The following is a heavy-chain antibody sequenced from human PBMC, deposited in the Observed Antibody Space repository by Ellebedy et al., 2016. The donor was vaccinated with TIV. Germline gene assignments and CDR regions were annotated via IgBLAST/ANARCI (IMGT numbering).Heavy chain of an antibody. D-gene: IGHD5-24*01. CDR1: GFTFSNAW. Sequence: GESLKISXAASGFTFSNAWMSWVRQAPGKGLEWVGRIKSKTDGGTTDYAAPVKGRFTISRDDSKNTLYLQMNSLKTEDTAVYYCTTDSGGGDGYILPDYWGQGTLVTVSS. CDR3: TTDSGGGDGYILPDY. V-gene: IGHV3-15*01. J-gene: IGHJ4*02. CDR2: IKSKTDGGTT.